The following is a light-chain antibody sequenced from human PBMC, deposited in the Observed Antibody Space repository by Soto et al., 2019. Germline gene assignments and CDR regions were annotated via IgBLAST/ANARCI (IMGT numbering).Light chain of an antibody. V-gene: IGKV3-15*01. CDR1: QSINNN. J-gene: IGKJ1*01. Sequence: IVMTQSPGTLSVSPGQRATLSCRASQSINNNVAWYQQKPGQTPRLLIYGAFTRAAGIPARFSGSGSGTEFTLTISSLQSEDFAVYYCQQYYNWPRTFGQGTKVEVK. CDR2: GAF. CDR3: QQYYNWPRT.